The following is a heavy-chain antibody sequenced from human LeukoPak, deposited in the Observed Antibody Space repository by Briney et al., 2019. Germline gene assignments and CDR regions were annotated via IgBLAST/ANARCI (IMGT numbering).Heavy chain of an antibody. CDR3: ARGHYGSGIHQGAFDI. CDR1: GGTFSSYA. J-gene: IGHJ3*02. V-gene: IGHV1-69*04. D-gene: IGHD3-10*01. Sequence: SVKVSCKASGGTFSSYAISWVRQAPGQGLEWMGRIIPILGIANYAQKFQGRVTITADKSTSTAYMELSSLRSEDTAVYYCARGHYGSGIHQGAFDIWGQGTIVTVSS. CDR2: IIPILGIA.